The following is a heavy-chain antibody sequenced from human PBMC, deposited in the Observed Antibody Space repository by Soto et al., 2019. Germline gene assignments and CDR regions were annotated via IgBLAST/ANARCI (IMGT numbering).Heavy chain of an antibody. CDR2: ISGSGGSI. V-gene: IGHV3-23*01. D-gene: IGHD3-16*02. Sequence: GSLRLSCAASGFTFSSYAMSWVRQAPGKGLEWVSAISGSGGSINYADSVKGRFTISRDNARNTLYLQMNSLRDEDTAVYYCATAGSFRFDYWGQGSLVTVSS. J-gene: IGHJ4*02. CDR3: ATAGSFRFDY. CDR1: GFTFSSYA.